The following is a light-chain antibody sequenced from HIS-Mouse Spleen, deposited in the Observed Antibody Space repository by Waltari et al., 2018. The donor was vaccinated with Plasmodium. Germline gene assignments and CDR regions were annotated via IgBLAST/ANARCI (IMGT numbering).Light chain of an antibody. CDR2: GAS. CDR1: QSVSSN. V-gene: IGKV3-15*01. Sequence: EIVMTQSPATLSVSPGERATLSCRASQSVSSNLAWYQQKPGQAPRLRIYGASTRATGIPARFSGSGSGTEFTLTISSLQSEDFAVYYCQKYNNWPFTFGPGTKVDIK. J-gene: IGKJ3*01. CDR3: QKYNNWPFT.